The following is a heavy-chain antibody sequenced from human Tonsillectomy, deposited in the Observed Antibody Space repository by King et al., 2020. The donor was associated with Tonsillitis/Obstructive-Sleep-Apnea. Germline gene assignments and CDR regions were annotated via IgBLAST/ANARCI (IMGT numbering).Heavy chain of an antibody. CDR1: GGSFSGYY. V-gene: IGHV4-34*01. CDR2: INHSGST. D-gene: IGHD2-15*01. CDR3: ARVAGYCSGGSCLNWFDP. J-gene: IGHJ5*02. Sequence: VQLQQWGAGLLKPSETLSLTCAVYGGSFSGYYWSWIRQPPGKGLEWIGEINHSGSTNYNPSLKSRVTISVDTSKNQFSLKLSSVTAADTAVYYCARVAGYCSGGSCLNWFDPWGQGTLVTVSS.